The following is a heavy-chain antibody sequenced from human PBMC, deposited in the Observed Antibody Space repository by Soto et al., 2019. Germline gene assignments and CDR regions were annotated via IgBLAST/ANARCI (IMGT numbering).Heavy chain of an antibody. Sequence: GSLSRSCITSGFTFGDYAVIWFRQAPGKGLEWVSFITSKRYGGKTEYAASVKGRFTISRDDSKSVAYLQMNSLRTDDTAVYYCSRLPPNNWGAPLDFWGQGTLVTVS. CDR2: ITSKRYGGKT. CDR3: SRLPPNNWGAPLDF. CDR1: GFTFGDYA. J-gene: IGHJ4*02. V-gene: IGHV3-49*03. D-gene: IGHD1-26*01.